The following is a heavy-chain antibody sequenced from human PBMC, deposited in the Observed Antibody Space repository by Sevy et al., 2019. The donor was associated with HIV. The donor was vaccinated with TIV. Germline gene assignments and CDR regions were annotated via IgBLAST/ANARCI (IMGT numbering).Heavy chain of an antibody. CDR2: ISAYNGHT. CDR3: TRDLGSSPASFFDY. V-gene: IGHV1-18*04. Sequence: ASVKVSCKASGYTFTSSGISWVRQAPGQGPEWMAWISAYNGHTNYAQKFQGRVTMTQDISTSTVYMELRSLRSDDTAIYYCTRDLGSSPASFFDYWGQGTLVTVSS. J-gene: IGHJ4*02. CDR1: GYTFTSSG. D-gene: IGHD6-19*01.